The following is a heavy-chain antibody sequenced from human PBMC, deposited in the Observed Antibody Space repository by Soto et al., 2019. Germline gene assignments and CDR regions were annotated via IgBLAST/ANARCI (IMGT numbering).Heavy chain of an antibody. CDR3: ARVRPPDAYCSGGSCNPKEYYFDY. Sequence: ASVKVSCKASGGTFSSYAISWVRQAPGQGLEWMGGIIPIFGTANYAQKFQGRVTITADESTSTAYMELGSLRSEDTAVYYCARVRPPDAYCSGGSCNPKEYYFDYWGQGTLVTVSP. D-gene: IGHD2-15*01. CDR2: IIPIFGTA. CDR1: GGTFSSYA. J-gene: IGHJ4*02. V-gene: IGHV1-69*13.